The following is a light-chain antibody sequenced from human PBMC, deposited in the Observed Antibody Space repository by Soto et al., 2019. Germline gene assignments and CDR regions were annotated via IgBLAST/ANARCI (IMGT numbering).Light chain of an antibody. Sequence: QSALTQPASESGSPGQSITISCTGTSSDVGSYNYVSWYQQHPGKAPKLMIYEVSNRPSGVSNRFSGSNSGNTASLTISGLQAEDEADYYCNSYTSTNTWVFGTGTKVTVL. V-gene: IGLV2-14*01. CDR1: SSDVGSYNY. CDR3: NSYTSTNTWV. J-gene: IGLJ1*01. CDR2: EVS.